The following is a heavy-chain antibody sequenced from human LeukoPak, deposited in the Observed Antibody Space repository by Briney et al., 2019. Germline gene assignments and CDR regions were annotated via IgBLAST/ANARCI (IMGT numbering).Heavy chain of an antibody. CDR2: INHSGST. J-gene: IGHJ6*03. V-gene: IGHV4-34*01. Sequence: SETLSLTCAVYGGSFSGYYWSWIRQPPGKGLGWIGEINHSGSTNYTPSLKSRVTISVDTSKNQFSLKLSSVTAADTAVYYCARGLRSLSYYMDVWGKGTTVTVSS. CDR1: GGSFSGYY. D-gene: IGHD3-10*01. CDR3: ARGLRSLSYYMDV.